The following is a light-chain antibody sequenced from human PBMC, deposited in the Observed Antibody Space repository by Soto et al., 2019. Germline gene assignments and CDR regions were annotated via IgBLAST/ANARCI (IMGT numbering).Light chain of an antibody. J-gene: IGLJ1*01. CDR3: SSYAGSSNV. CDR1: SSDVGGYNY. Sequence: QSALTQPPSASGSPGQSVAISGTGPSSDVGGYNYVSWYQQHPGKAPKLMIYEVNKRPSGVPDRFSGSKSGNTASLTVSGLQAEDEADYYCSSYAGSSNVFGTGTKVTV. CDR2: EVN. V-gene: IGLV2-8*01.